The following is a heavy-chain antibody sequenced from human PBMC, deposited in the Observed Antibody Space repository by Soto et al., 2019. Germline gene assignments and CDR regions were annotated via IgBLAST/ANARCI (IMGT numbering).Heavy chain of an antibody. D-gene: IGHD6-19*01. CDR3: ARGSYYSGWV. J-gene: IGHJ4*02. V-gene: IGHV1-18*04. CDR1: GYTFTSYG. Sequence: GASVKVSCKASGYTFTSYGISWVRQAPGQGLEWMGWISAYNGNTNYAQKLQGRVTMTTDTSTSTAYMELNSVTPEDTAVYYCARGSYYSGWVWGQGTLVTVSS. CDR2: ISAYNGNT.